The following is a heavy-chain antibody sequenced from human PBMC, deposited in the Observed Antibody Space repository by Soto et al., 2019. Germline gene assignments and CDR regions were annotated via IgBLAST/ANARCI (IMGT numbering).Heavy chain of an antibody. J-gene: IGHJ5*02. D-gene: IGHD7-27*01. Sequence: SETLSLTCTVSGGSISSGNFSWTWIRQPPGKGLEWIGYIYHSGSTYYNPSLKSRVTISVDRSKNQFSLKLSSVTAADTAVYYCARVPGPWGQGTLVTVSS. V-gene: IGHV4-30-2*01. CDR1: GGSISSGNFS. CDR2: IYHSGST. CDR3: ARVPGP.